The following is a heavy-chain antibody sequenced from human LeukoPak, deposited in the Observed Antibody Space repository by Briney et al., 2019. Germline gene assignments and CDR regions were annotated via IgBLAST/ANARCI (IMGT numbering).Heavy chain of an antibody. CDR3: AGSIVGAKFFDY. CDR2: IYYSGST. D-gene: IGHD1-26*01. Sequence: SETLSLTCTVSGGSISSYYWSWIRQPPGKGLEWIGYIYYSGSTNYNPSLKSRVTISVDTSKNQFSLKLSSVTAADTAVYYCAGSIVGAKFFDYWGQGTLVTVSS. J-gene: IGHJ4*02. CDR1: GGSISSYY. V-gene: IGHV4-59*08.